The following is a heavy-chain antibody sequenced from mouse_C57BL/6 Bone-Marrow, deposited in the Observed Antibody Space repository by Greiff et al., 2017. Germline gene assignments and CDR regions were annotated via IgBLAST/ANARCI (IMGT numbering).Heavy chain of an antibody. Sequence: VQLQQPGAELVKPGASVKMPCTASGYTFTSYWITWVKQRPGQGLEWIGDIYPGSGSTNYNEKFKSKATLPVDTSSSTAYMQLSSLTSEYSAVYDCARDYGSSYRDFDVWGTGTTVTVSS. CDR1: GYTFTSYW. CDR2: IYPGSGST. D-gene: IGHD1-1*01. CDR3: ARDYGSSYRDFDV. J-gene: IGHJ1*03. V-gene: IGHV1-55*01.